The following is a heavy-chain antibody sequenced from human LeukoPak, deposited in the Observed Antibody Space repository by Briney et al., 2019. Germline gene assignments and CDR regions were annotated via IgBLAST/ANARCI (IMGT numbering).Heavy chain of an antibody. D-gene: IGHD3-3*01. CDR1: GFTFSTYW. CDR3: ASGDFWSAYLTY. Sequence: GGSLRLSCGASGFTFSTYWMSWVRQAPGKGLEWVANTKKDGSEKYYVDSVKGRFTISRDNAKNSLYLQMNSLRVEDTAVYYCASGDFWSAYLTYWGQGTLVTVSS. V-gene: IGHV3-7*01. J-gene: IGHJ4*02. CDR2: TKKDGSEK.